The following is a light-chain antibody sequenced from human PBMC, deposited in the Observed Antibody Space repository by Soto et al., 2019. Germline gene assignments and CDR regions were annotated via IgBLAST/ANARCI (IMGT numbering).Light chain of an antibody. CDR1: QSIDTH. J-gene: IGKJ2*01. CDR2: VAS. Sequence: DIQMTQSPSSLSASVGDRVTITCRASQSIDTHLVWYQQKPATAPKILIYVASSLESGVPSRFSGSGFGTDFTLTINNLQPEDFTTYYCQQSYTYVRTFGQGTKVDIK. V-gene: IGKV1-39*01. CDR3: QQSYTYVRT.